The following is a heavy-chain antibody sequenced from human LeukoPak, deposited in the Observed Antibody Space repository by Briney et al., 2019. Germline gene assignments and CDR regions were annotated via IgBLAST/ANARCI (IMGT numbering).Heavy chain of an antibody. V-gene: IGHV3-23*01. J-gene: IGHJ1*01. CDR3: ATSHYYDTTGYYGRYFQQ. Sequence: GGSLRLSCVVSGFTFSKYAMSWVRQAPGKGLEWVSGISGSGGSTDYADSVKGRFTISRDNSKNTLYLQMNSLRVEDTAIYYCATSHYYDTTGYYGRYFQQWGQGTLVTVSS. CDR2: ISGSGGST. CDR1: GFTFSKYA. D-gene: IGHD3-22*01.